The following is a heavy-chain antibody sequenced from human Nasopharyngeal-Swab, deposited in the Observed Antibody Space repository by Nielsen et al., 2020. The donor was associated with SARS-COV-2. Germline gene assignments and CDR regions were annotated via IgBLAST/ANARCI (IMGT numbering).Heavy chain of an antibody. J-gene: IGHJ4*02. CDR2: INSDGSRT. D-gene: IGHD5-18*01. Sequence: GEALKLSCAASGFTFSSYWMHWVRQAPGKGLVWVSRINSDGSRTSYADSVKGRFTISRDNAKNTLYLQMNSLRAEDTAVYYCSRDPFGAMVDYFDYWGQGTLVTVSS. CDR1: GFTFSSYW. CDR3: SRDPFGAMVDYFDY. V-gene: IGHV3-74*01.